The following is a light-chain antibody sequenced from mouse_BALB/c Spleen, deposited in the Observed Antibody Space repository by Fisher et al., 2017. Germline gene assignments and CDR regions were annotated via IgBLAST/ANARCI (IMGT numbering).Light chain of an antibody. CDR3: HQRSSYPCT. CDR2: DTS. V-gene: IGKV4-53*01. J-gene: IGKJ5*01. Sequence: DIVLTQTTALMAASPGEKVTITCSVSSSISSSNLHWYQQKSGTSPKRWIYDTSKLASGVPARFSGSGSGTSYSLTISSMEAEDAATYYCHQRSSYPCTFGAGTKLELK. CDR1: SSISSSN.